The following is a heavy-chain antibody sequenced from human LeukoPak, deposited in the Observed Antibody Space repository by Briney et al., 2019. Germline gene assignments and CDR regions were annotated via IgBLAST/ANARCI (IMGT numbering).Heavy chain of an antibody. CDR1: GYTFTSYY. D-gene: IGHD2-2*01. CDR2: INPSGGST. V-gene: IGHV1-46*01. Sequence: ASVKVSCKASGYTFTSYYMHWVRQAPGQGLEWRGIINPSGGSTSYAQKFQGRVTMTRDMSTSTVYMELSSLRSEDTAVYYCARGYCSSTSCYSGRTEYDYWGQGTLVTVSS. CDR3: ARGYCSSTSCYSGRTEYDY. J-gene: IGHJ4*02.